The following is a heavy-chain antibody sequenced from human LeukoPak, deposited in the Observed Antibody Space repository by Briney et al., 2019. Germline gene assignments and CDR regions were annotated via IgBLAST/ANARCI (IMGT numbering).Heavy chain of an antibody. Sequence: GGPLRLSCAASGFTFSSYGMHWVRQAPGKGLEWVAVISYDGSNKYYADSVKGRFTISRDNSKNTLYLQMNSLRAEDTAVYYCAKDATGLNYYDETWGQGTLVTVSS. CDR3: AKDATGLNYYDET. CDR1: GFTFSSYG. V-gene: IGHV3-30*18. J-gene: IGHJ5*02. CDR2: ISYDGSNK. D-gene: IGHD3-22*01.